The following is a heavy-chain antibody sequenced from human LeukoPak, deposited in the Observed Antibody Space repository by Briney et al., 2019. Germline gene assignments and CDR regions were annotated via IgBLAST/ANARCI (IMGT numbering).Heavy chain of an antibody. CDR2: ISDSAGST. Sequence: GGSLRLSFAASGFTFSSYAMSWVCQAPGKGLEWVSTISDSAGSTYSADSVKGRFTISRDNSKNTLYLQMNSLRAEDTAVYYCAKEHSGSYNYWGQGTLVTVSS. D-gene: IGHD1-26*01. V-gene: IGHV3-23*01. CDR3: AKEHSGSYNY. CDR1: GFTFSSYA. J-gene: IGHJ4*02.